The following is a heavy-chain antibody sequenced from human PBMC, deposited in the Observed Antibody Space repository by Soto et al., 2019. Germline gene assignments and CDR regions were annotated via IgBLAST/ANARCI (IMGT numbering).Heavy chain of an antibody. CDR2: ISYDGSNK. D-gene: IGHD6-6*01. V-gene: IGHV3-30*18. Sequence: QVRLVESGGGVVQPGRSLRLSCTASGFTFSHYGMHWARQAPGKGLEWVAIISYDGSNKHYADSVMGRFTISRDNSKNXVYLQMNSLRTEDTAVYYCAKDLVAWSNYYYYGMDVWGQGTTVTVSS. CDR1: GFTFSHYG. CDR3: AKDLVAWSNYYYYGMDV. J-gene: IGHJ6*02.